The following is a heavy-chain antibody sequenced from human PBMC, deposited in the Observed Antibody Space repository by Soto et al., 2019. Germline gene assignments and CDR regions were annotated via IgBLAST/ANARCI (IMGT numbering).Heavy chain of an antibody. Sequence: QVQLVQSGAEVKKPGASVKVSCKASVYTFSKYVSSWVRQAPGQGLEWMGWISTHSGNTNYAQKFQDRATLTTDTSTSKAYMELTSLRSEDTALYFCSRVSGGNYGDYEFAYWGQGTLVTVSS. V-gene: IGHV1-18*01. CDR1: VYTFSKYV. J-gene: IGHJ4*02. CDR2: ISTHSGNT. CDR3: SRVSGGNYGDYEFAY. D-gene: IGHD4-17*01.